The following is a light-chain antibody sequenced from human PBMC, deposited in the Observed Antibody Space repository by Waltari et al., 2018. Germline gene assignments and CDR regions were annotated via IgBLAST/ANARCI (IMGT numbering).Light chain of an antibody. CDR3: GTWDSSLSGAV. J-gene: IGLJ7*01. CDR2: ENS. Sequence: QSVLTQPPSVSAAPGQRVTISCSGGSSNIGNNYVSWYRQFPGTAPKLLIYENSERASGIPGRFSGSKSGPSATLDITGLQAGDEADYYCGTWDSSLSGAVFGGGTHLTVL. CDR1: SSNIGNNY. V-gene: IGLV1-51*02.